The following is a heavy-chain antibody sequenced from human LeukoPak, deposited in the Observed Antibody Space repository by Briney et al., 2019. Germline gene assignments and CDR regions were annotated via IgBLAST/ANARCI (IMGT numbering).Heavy chain of an antibody. D-gene: IGHD5-18*01. CDR1: GGSISSYY. CDR3: ARQRQVWFKEAFDY. CDR2: IYYSGST. Sequence: SETLSLTCTVSGGSISSYYGSWIRQPPGKGPEWIGYIYYSGSTYYNPSLKSRVTVSVDTSKNQFSLRLSSVTAADTAMYYCARQRQVWFKEAFDYWGQGTLVTVSS. J-gene: IGHJ4*02. V-gene: IGHV4-59*04.